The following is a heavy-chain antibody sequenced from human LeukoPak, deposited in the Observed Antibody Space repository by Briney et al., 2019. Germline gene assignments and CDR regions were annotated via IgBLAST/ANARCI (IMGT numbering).Heavy chain of an antibody. CDR3: AKEDAYSDRLYTAYDAFDI. J-gene: IGHJ3*02. CDR2: ISGSGGST. D-gene: IGHD3-16*01. Sequence: GGSLRLSCAASGFTFSSYAMSWVRQAPGRGLEWVSAISGSGGSTYYADSVKGRFTISRDNSKNTLYLQMNSLRAEDTAVYYCAKEDAYSDRLYTAYDAFDIWGQGTVVTVSS. CDR1: GFTFSSYA. V-gene: IGHV3-23*01.